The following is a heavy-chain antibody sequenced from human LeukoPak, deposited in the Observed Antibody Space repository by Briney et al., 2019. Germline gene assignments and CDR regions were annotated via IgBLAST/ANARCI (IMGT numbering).Heavy chain of an antibody. J-gene: IGHJ4*02. D-gene: IGHD3-10*01. Sequence: GGSLRLSCAASGFIVSSNYMSWVRQAPGKGLEWVSVIYSDGSTYYADSVKGRFTISRDNAKNSLYLQMSSLRAEDTAVYYCARDSSASSMVRGVLGYWGQGTLVTVSS. CDR3: ARDSSASSMVRGVLGY. CDR1: GFIVSSNY. CDR2: IYSDGST. V-gene: IGHV3-53*01.